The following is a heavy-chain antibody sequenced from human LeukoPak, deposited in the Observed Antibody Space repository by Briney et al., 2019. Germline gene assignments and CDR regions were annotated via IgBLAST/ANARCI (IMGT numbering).Heavy chain of an antibody. CDR2: IIPIFGTA. J-gene: IGHJ4*02. CDR3: ARDSTVVSFKDY. D-gene: IGHD2-21*01. Sequence: SVKVSCKASGGTFSSYAISWVRQAPGQGLEWMGGIIPIFGTANYAQKFQGRVTITADESTSTAYMELSSLRSDDTAVYYCARDSTVVSFKDYWGQGTLVTVSS. V-gene: IGHV1-69*01. CDR1: GGTFSSYA.